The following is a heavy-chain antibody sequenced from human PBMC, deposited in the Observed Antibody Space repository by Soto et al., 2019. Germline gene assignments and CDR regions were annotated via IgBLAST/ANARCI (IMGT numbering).Heavy chain of an antibody. CDR2: IYYSGTT. CDR1: GGSISSRRYC. J-gene: IGHJ5*02. V-gene: IGHV4-39*01. D-gene: IGHD1-26*01. CDR3: ASHRSDREVGSVVFWFDP. Sequence: SETLSLTCTVSGGSISSRRYCWGWIRQPPGKGLEWIGTIYYSGTTYYNLSLKSRLTLSIDTSKNQFSLKLNSVTAADTSVYYCASHRSDREVGSVVFWFDPWGQGTLVAVSP.